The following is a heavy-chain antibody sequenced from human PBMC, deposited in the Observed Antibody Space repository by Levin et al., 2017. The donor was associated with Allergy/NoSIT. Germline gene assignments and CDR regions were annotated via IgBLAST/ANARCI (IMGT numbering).Heavy chain of an antibody. CDR2: ISYSGST. Sequence: GSLRLSCTVSGGSISSYYWSWIRQPPGKGLEWIGYISYSGSTNYNPSLKSRVTISADTSKNQFSLKLSSVSAADTAVYFCARDWEGERRPLYHYGMDVWGQGTTVTVSS. J-gene: IGHJ6*02. CDR3: ARDWEGERRPLYHYGMDV. V-gene: IGHV4-59*01. D-gene: IGHD1-1*01. CDR1: GGSISSYY.